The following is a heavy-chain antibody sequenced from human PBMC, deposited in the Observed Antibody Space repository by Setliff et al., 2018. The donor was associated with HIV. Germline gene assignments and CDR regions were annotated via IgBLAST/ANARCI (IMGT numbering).Heavy chain of an antibody. J-gene: IGHJ4*02. CDR1: GGSISSNW. V-gene: IGHV4-4*02. CDR3: ARAGFGELFPEVFDY. CDR2: IYHSGST. Sequence: SETLSLTCAVSGGSISSNWWSWVRQSPGKGLEWIGEIYHSGSTHYNPSLQSRVTISVDTSKNQFSLKLSSVTAADTAVYYCARAGFGELFPEVFDYWGQGTLVTVS. D-gene: IGHD3-10*01.